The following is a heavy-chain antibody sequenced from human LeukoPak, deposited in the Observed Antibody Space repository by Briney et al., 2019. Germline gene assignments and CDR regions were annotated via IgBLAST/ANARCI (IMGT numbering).Heavy chain of an antibody. CDR2: MNPKSAHT. Sequence: ASVKVSCKASGYTFTSYDIHWVRQASGHGLEWMEWMNPKSAHTGLAQRFQGRVTLTRNTSISTAYMELSSLTSEDTAMYYCTRGPSYHSKWVGGMWFDPWGQGTLVSVSS. CDR1: GYTFTSYD. CDR3: TRGPSYHSKWVGGMWFDP. V-gene: IGHV1-8*01. D-gene: IGHD3-10*01. J-gene: IGHJ5*02.